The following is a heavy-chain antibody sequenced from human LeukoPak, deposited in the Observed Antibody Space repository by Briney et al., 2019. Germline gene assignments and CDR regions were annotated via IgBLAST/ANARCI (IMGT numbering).Heavy chain of an antibody. CDR1: GGSISSYY. CDR2: IYYSGST. D-gene: IGHD2-15*01. Sequence: SETLSLTCTVSGGSISSYYWSWVRQPPGKGLEWIGYIYYSGSTNYNPSLKSRVTISVDTSKNQFSLKLSSVTAADTAVYYCARSMGAATIDYWGQGTLVTVSS. CDR3: ARSMGAATIDY. V-gene: IGHV4-59*01. J-gene: IGHJ4*02.